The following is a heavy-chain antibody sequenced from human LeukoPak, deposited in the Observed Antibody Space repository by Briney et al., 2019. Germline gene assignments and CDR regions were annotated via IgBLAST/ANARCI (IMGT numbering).Heavy chain of an antibody. CDR1: GFTFSSYA. Sequence: PGRSLRLSCAASGFTFSSYAMHWVRQAPGKGLEWVSGIRHSGGNTYYADSVKGRFTISSDESKNILFLQMNGLRAEDTALYYCAKSQETEARLDSWGQGTLVTVSS. CDR2: IRHSGGNT. V-gene: IGHV3-23*01. CDR3: AKSQETEARLDS. J-gene: IGHJ4*02.